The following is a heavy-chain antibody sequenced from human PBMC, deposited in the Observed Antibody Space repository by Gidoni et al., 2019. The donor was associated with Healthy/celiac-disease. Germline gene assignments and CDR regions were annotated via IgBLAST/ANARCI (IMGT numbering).Heavy chain of an antibody. V-gene: IGHV1-46*03. CDR3: ARAGSRDYGGNSFGY. CDR2: INPSGGST. CDR1: GYTFTSYY. J-gene: IGHJ4*02. D-gene: IGHD4-17*01. Sequence: QVQLVQSGAEVKKPGASMKVSCKASGYTFTSYYMHWVRQAPGQGLEWMGIINPSGGSTSYAQKFQGRVTMTRDTSTSTVYMELSSLRSEDTAVYYCARAGSRDYGGNSFGYWGQGTLVTVSS.